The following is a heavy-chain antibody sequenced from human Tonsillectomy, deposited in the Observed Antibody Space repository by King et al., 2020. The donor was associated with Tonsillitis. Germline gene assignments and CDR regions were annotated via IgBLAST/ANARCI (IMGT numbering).Heavy chain of an antibody. CDR2: IDGFNHNT. V-gene: IGHV1-18*01. J-gene: IGHJ4*02. CDR1: GFTFATFG. Sequence: QLVQSGAEVKEPGASVKVSCKASGFTFATFGITWVRQAPGQGLEWMGWIDGFNHNTYYVQKFQGRVTMTTDTSTNTGYMELRSLTSDDTAVYYCARGLALIVTSWAPDNWGQGTLVTVSS. D-gene: IGHD2-15*01. CDR3: ARGLALIVTSWAPDN.